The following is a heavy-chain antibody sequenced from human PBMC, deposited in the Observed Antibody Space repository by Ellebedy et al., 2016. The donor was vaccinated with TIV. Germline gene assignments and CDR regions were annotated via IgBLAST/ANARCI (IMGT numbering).Heavy chain of an antibody. CDR1: GGSISSYY. J-gene: IGHJ4*02. V-gene: IGHV4-59*01. Sequence: MPSETLSLTCTVSGGSISSYYWSWIRQPPGKGLEWIGYIYYSGSTKYNPSLKSRVTISVDTSKNQFSLKLSSVTAADTAVYYCARAAANSYGSGSYSPVDYWGQGTLVTVSS. D-gene: IGHD3-10*01. CDR2: IYYSGST. CDR3: ARAAANSYGSGSYSPVDY.